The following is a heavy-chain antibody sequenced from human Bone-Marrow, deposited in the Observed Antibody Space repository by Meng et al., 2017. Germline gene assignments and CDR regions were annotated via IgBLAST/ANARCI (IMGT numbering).Heavy chain of an antibody. CDR2: IIPIFGTA. V-gene: IGHV1-69*06. J-gene: IGHJ4*02. D-gene: IGHD1-26*01. CDR3: ATLIVGATMNFAY. Sequence: SVKVSCKASGGTFSSYAISWVRQAPGQGLEWMGGIIPIFGTANYAQKFQGRVTMTEDTSTDTAYMELSSLRSEDTAVYYCATLIVGATMNFAYWGQGTLVTVSS. CDR1: GGTFSSYA.